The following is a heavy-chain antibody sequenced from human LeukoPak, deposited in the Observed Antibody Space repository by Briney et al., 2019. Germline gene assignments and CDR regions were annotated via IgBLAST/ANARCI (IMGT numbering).Heavy chain of an antibody. J-gene: IGHJ3*02. CDR2: IYPGDSDT. Sequence: GESLKISCKGSGCSFTSYWIGWVRQMPGKGLEWMGIIYPGDSDTRYSPSFQGQVTISADKSISTAYLQWSSLKASDTAMYYCARRNGSGSYENDAFDIWGQGTMVTVSS. CDR3: ARRNGSGSYENDAFDI. D-gene: IGHD3-10*01. CDR1: GCSFTSYW. V-gene: IGHV5-51*01.